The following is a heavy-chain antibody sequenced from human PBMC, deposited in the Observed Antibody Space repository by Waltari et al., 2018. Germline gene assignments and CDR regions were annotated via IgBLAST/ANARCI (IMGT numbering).Heavy chain of an antibody. CDR1: GGSFSGYY. J-gene: IGHJ4*02. CDR3: ARGVQLWSYYFDY. Sequence: QVQLQQWGAGLLKPSETLSLTCAVYGGSFSGYYWSWIPQPPGKGLEWIGEINHSGSTNYNPSLKSRVTISVDTSKNQFSLKLSSVTAADTAVYYCARGVQLWSYYFDYWGQGTLVTVSS. V-gene: IGHV4-34*01. D-gene: IGHD5-18*01. CDR2: INHSGST.